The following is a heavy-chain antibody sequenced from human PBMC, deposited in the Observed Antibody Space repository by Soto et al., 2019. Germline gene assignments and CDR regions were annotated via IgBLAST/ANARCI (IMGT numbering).Heavy chain of an antibody. CDR1: GFTFSSYG. V-gene: IGHV3-30*18. CDR2: LSYDGSNK. D-gene: IGHD2-15*01. J-gene: IGHJ4*02. CDR3: PKDACSGGSCYSSFDY. Sequence: QVQLVESGGGVVQPGRSLRLSCAASGFTFSSYGMHWVRQAPGKGLEWGAVLSYDGSNKYYADYVMGRFTISRDNSKNSLYLQMNSLRAEDTAVYYCPKDACSGGSCYSSFDYWGQGTLVTVSS.